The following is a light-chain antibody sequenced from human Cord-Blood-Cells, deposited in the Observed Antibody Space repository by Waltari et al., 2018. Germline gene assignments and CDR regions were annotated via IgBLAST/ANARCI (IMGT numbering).Light chain of an antibody. CDR3: QQSYSTPRT. CDR2: AAS. Sequence: DIQMTQSPSSLSASVGDRVTITCRASQSISSYLNWYQQKPGKAPKLLIYAASSLQSGVPSTFSGSGSGTDFALIISSLQPEDFATYYCQQSYSTPRTFGGGTKVEIK. CDR1: QSISSY. V-gene: IGKV1-39*01. J-gene: IGKJ4*01.